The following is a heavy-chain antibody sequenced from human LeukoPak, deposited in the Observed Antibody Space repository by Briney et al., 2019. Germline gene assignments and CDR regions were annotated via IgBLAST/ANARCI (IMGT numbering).Heavy chain of an antibody. CDR3: ARNASDSGTSYFDY. V-gene: IGHV4-39*01. J-gene: IGHJ4*02. CDR2: IYYSGST. CDR1: RGSISSGTYY. Sequence: PSQTLSLTCTVSRGSISSGTYYWGWVRQPPGKGLEWIGSIYYSGSTSYNPSLKSRVTISVDTSKNQFSLKLDSVTAADTAVYYCARNASDSGTSYFDYWGQGTLVTVSS. D-gene: IGHD1-26*01.